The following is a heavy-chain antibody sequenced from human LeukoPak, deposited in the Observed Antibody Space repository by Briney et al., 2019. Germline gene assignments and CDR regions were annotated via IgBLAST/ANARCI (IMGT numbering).Heavy chain of an antibody. V-gene: IGHV3-30*02. CDR3: AKDPERYCSSTSCYNYFDY. CDR1: GFTFSSYG. D-gene: IGHD2-2*02. CDR2: IRYDGSNK. Sequence: GGSLRLSCAASGFTFSSYGMHWVRQAPGKGLEWVAFIRYDGSNKYYADSVKGRFTISRDNSKNTLYLQMNSLRAEDTAVYYCAKDPERYCSSTSCYNYFDYWGQGTLVTASS. J-gene: IGHJ4*02.